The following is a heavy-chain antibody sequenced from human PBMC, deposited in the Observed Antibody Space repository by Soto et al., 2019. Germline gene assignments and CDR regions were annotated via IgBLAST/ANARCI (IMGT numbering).Heavy chain of an antibody. D-gene: IGHD1-26*01. J-gene: IGHJ6*02. CDR1: GYSFTSHY. CDR3: ARVGQWGGMDV. Sequence: GASVKVSCKAIGYSFTSHYMHWVRQAPGQGLEWMGTIYPGGVNIGYAQKLQGRVTMTRDTSTSTAYMELNSLTSEDTAVYYCARVGQWGGMDVWGQGTTVTVSS. V-gene: IGHV1-46*04. CDR2: IYPGGVNI.